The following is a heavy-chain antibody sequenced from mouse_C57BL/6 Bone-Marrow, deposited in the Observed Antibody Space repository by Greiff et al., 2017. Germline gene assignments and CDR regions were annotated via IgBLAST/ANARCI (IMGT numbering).Heavy chain of an antibody. CDR3: EREDDYAEGRAY. J-gene: IGHJ3*01. Sequence: EVQLQESGGGLVKPGGSLKLSCAASGFTFSSYAMSWVRQTPEKRLEWVATISDGGSYTYYPDNVKGRFTISRDNAKNNLYLQMSHLKSEDTAMYYCEREDDYAEGRAYWGQGTLVTVSA. CDR2: ISDGGSYT. CDR1: GFTFSSYA. V-gene: IGHV5-4*01. D-gene: IGHD2-4*01.